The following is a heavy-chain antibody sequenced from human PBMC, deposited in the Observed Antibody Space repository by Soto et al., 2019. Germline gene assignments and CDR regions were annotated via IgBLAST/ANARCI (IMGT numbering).Heavy chain of an antibody. CDR3: ASRGKVWGSGGSCNEFNGMDV. D-gene: IGHD2-15*01. Sequence: GASVKVSCKASGYTFTSYDISWVRQAPGQGLEWMGRIIPILGIANYAQKFQGRVTITADKSTSTAYMELSSLRSEDTAVYYCASRGKVWGSGGSCNEFNGMDVWGQGPAVTVS. V-gene: IGHV1-69*04. CDR1: GYTFTSYD. CDR2: IIPILGIA. J-gene: IGHJ6*02.